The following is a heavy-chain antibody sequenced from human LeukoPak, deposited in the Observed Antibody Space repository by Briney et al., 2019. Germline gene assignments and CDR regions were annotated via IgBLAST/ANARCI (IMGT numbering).Heavy chain of an antibody. CDR3: ARSQGWYYYDSSGYRRDYYYYMDV. CDR2: IYYSGST. Sequence: SETLSLTCTVSGGSISSYYWSWIRQPPGKGLEWIGYIYYSGSTNYNPSLKSRVTISVDTSKNQFSLKLSSVTAADTAVYYWARSQGWYYYDSSGYRRDYYYYMDVWGKGTTVTISS. J-gene: IGHJ6*03. CDR1: GGSISSYY. D-gene: IGHD3-22*01. V-gene: IGHV4-59*01.